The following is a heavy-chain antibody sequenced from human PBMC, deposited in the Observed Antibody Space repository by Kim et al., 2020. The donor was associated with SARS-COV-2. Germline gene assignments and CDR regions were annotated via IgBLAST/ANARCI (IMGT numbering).Heavy chain of an antibody. D-gene: IGHD3-22*01. V-gene: IGHV4-34*01. CDR1: GGSFSGYY. CDR3: ARGPSMIVNYYDY. J-gene: IGHJ4*02. CDR2: INHSGST. Sequence: SETLSLTCAVYGGSFSGYYWSWIRQPPGKGLEWIGEINHSGSTNYNPSLKSRVTISVDTSKNQFSLKLSSVTAADTAVYYCARGPSMIVNYYDYWGQGTL.